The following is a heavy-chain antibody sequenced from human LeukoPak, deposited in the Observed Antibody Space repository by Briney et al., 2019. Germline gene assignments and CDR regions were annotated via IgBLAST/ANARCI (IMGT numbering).Heavy chain of an antibody. Sequence: GGSLRLSCAASGFTFSSYEMNWVRQAPGKGLEWVAVISYDGSNKYYADSVKGRFTISRDNSKNTLYLQMNSLRAEDTAVYYCAKAAGSGSYHLDYWGQGTLVTVSS. V-gene: IGHV3-30*18. CDR3: AKAAGSGSYHLDY. J-gene: IGHJ4*02. CDR2: ISYDGSNK. D-gene: IGHD3-10*01. CDR1: GFTFSSYE.